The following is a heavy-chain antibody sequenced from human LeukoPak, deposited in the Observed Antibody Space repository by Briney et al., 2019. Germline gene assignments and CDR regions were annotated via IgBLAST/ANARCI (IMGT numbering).Heavy chain of an antibody. CDR1: GFSFSSYW. Sequence: GGSLRLSCAASGFSFSSYWMHWVRQAPGMGLVWVSRISKDGNSTIYGDSVKGRITISRDNAKNTLYLQMNSLRAEDTAVYYCVRDGGYGDFDYWGQGTLVTVSS. J-gene: IGHJ4*02. D-gene: IGHD4-17*01. CDR3: VRDGGYGDFDY. CDR2: ISKDGNST. V-gene: IGHV3-74*01.